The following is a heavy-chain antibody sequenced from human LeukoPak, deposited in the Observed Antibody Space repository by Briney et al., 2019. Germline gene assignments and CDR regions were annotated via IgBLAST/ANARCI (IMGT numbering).Heavy chain of an antibody. CDR1: GITLSNYG. V-gene: IGHV3-23*01. CDR2: ISGSAGGT. D-gene: IGHD3-10*01. CDR3: AKRGIVIRAVIIVGFHKEAYYFDD. Sequence: GGSLRLSCAVSGITLSNYGMSWVRQAPGRGLEWVAGISGSAGGTIYAASVKGRFTISRDNPKNTLYLQMNSLRAEDTAVYFCAKRGIVIRAVIIVGFHKEAYYFDDWGQGALVTVSS. J-gene: IGHJ4*02.